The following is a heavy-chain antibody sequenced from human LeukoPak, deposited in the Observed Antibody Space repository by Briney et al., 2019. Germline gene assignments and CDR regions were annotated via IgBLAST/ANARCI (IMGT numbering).Heavy chain of an antibody. CDR1: GGSISSFY. J-gene: IGHJ6*03. V-gene: IGHV4-4*07. CDR2: VYANGST. Sequence: LETPSLTCSVSGGSISSFYWTWIRQSAGKGLEWIGRVYANGSTDYNPSLKSRLTLSLDTSKNQFSLRLNSVTAADTAVYYCARSARFYYFYMDVWGKGTAVTVS. CDR3: ARSARFYYFYMDV.